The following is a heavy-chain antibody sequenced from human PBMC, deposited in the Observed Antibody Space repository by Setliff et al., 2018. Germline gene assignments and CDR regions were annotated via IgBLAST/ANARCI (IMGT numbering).Heavy chain of an antibody. Sequence: GASVKVSCKASGGTLRDYAISWVRQAPGQGLEWMGGIIPVFGTTYKEQKFQDRVAITADESATTVYMEMNSLSHDDTAVYYCARTHSIIKIFGVVSLLYHMDVWGTGTTVTVSS. CDR2: IIPVFGTT. D-gene: IGHD3-3*01. CDR3: ARTHSIIKIFGVVSLLYHMDV. V-gene: IGHV1-69*13. J-gene: IGHJ6*03. CDR1: GGTLRDYA.